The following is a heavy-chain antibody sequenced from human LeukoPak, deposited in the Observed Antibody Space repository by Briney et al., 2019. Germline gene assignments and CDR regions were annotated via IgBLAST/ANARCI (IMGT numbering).Heavy chain of an antibody. V-gene: IGHV3-64D*06. Sequence: GGSLRLSCSASGFTFSRYAMHWVRQAPGTGLEYVSAISSNGGSTYYADSVKGRFTISRDNSKSTLYLQMSSLRAEDTAVYYCVKDGSGSYYTYYFDYWGQGTLVTVSS. J-gene: IGHJ4*02. D-gene: IGHD3-10*01. CDR2: ISSNGGST. CDR3: VKDGSGSYYTYYFDY. CDR1: GFTFSRYA.